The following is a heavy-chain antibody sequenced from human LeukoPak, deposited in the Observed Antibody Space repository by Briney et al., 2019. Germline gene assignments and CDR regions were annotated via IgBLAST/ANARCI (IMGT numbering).Heavy chain of an antibody. CDR3: ARDWGEKWLNWYFDL. Sequence: PGGSLRLSCTASGFTFESYGMHWVRQAPGKGLEWVAVMSYDGDDIYYADSVKGRFSISRDNSKNTLYLQMNSLRAEDTAVYSCARDWGEKWLNWYFDLWGRGALVTVSS. V-gene: IGHV3-33*01. D-gene: IGHD5-12*01. J-gene: IGHJ2*01. CDR2: MSYDGDDI. CDR1: GFTFESYG.